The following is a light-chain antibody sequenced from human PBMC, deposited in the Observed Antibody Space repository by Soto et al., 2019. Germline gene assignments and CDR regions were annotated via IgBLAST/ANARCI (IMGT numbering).Light chain of an antibody. CDR3: ATWDDSLNGRV. CDR2: SNN. V-gene: IGLV1-44*01. Sequence: QSVLTQSPSASGTPGQRVTISCSGSSSSIGSNPVNWYQQLPGTAPKLLIHSNNQRPSGVPGRFSGSKSGTSASLAISGLQTEDEADYYCATWDDSLNGRVFGGGTKLTVL. CDR1: SSSIGSNP. J-gene: IGLJ2*01.